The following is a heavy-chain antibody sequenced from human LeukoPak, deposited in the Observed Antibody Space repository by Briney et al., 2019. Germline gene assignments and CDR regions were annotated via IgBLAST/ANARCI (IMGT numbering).Heavy chain of an antibody. V-gene: IGHV3-23*01. CDR3: AKDRAYYDSSGYYEVFDY. CDR2: ISGSGDST. J-gene: IGHJ4*02. D-gene: IGHD3-22*01. CDR1: GFTFSSFA. Sequence: GGSLRLSCAASGFTFSSFAMSWVRQAPGKGLEWVSAISGSGDSTYYADSVKGRFTISRDNSKNTLSLQMNSLRAEDTAVYYCAKDRAYYDSSGYYEVFDYWGQGTLVTVSS.